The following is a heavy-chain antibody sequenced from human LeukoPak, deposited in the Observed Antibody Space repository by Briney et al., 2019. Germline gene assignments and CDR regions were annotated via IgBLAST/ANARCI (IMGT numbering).Heavy chain of an antibody. CDR2: INTDGSST. J-gene: IGHJ4*02. Sequence: PGGSLRLSCAASGFTFSSYWMHWVRQAPGKGLVWVSCINTDGSSTKYADSVKGRFIISRDNAKNTLYLQINSLRAEDTAVYFCARETLLSGSYYCDYWGQGTLVTVSS. CDR1: GFTFSSYW. V-gene: IGHV3-74*01. D-gene: IGHD1-26*01. CDR3: ARETLLSGSYYCDY.